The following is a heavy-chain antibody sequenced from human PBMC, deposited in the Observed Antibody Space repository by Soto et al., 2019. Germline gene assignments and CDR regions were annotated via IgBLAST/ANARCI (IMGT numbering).Heavy chain of an antibody. J-gene: IGHJ4*02. CDR2: ISYDGSNK. D-gene: IGHD6-13*01. Sequence: GGSLRLSCAASGFTFSSYGMHWVRQAPGKGLEWVAVISYDGSNKYYADSVKGRFTISRDNSKNTLYLQMNSLRAEDTAVYYCAKLEAAGTSDYWGQGTLVTVSS. CDR3: AKLEAAGTSDY. V-gene: IGHV3-30*18. CDR1: GFTFSSYG.